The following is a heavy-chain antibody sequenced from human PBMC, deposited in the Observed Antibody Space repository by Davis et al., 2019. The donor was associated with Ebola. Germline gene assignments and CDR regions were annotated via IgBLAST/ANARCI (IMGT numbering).Heavy chain of an antibody. CDR2: IIPIFGTA. D-gene: IGHD2-15*01. CDR3: ARDIVVVAATPFDY. CDR1: GYTFTSYY. Sequence: SVKVSCKASGYTFTSYYMHWVRQAPGQGLEWMGGIIPIFGTANYAQKFQGRVTITADKSTSTAYMELSSLRSEDTAVYYCARDIVVVAATPFDYWGQGTLVTVSS. V-gene: IGHV1-69*06. J-gene: IGHJ4*02.